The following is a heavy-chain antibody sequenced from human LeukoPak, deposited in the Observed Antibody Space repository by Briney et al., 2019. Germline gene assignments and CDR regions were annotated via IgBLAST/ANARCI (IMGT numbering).Heavy chain of an antibody. CDR1: GFTFSSYG. V-gene: IGHV3-33*01. J-gene: IGHJ4*02. CDR2: IWYDGNNK. CDR3: ARQHCSGGDCYFFD. D-gene: IGHD2-15*01. Sequence: PGGSLRLSCAASGFTFSSYGMHWVRQAPGKGLEWVALIWYDGNNKYYADSVKGRFTISRDNSKNTLHLQLNSLRAEDTAVYYCARQHCSGGDCYFFDWGQGTLVTVSS.